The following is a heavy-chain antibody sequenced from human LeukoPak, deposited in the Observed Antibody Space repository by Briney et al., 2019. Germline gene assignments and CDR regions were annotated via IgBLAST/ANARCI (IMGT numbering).Heavy chain of an antibody. V-gene: IGHV1-46*01. Sequence: GASVKVSCKASGYTFTSYYMHWVRQAPGQGLEWMGIINPSGGSTSYAQKFQGRVTMTRDTSTSTVYMELSSLRSEDTAVYYCARVAKSGSYQSYYYYGMGVWGQGTTVTVSS. D-gene: IGHD1-26*01. CDR3: ARVAKSGSYQSYYYYGMGV. J-gene: IGHJ6*02. CDR2: INPSGGST. CDR1: GYTFTSYY.